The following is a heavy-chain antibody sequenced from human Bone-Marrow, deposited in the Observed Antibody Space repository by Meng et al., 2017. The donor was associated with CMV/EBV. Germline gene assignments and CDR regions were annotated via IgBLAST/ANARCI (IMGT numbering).Heavy chain of an antibody. CDR3: ARDDGEKMTMVGY. CDR2: IKQDGSEK. D-gene: IGHD4/OR15-4a*01. V-gene: IGHV3-7*01. Sequence: GGSLRLSCAASGFTFSSYCMTWVRQAPGKGLEWVANIKQDGSEKYYVDSVKGRFTISRDNAKNSVYLQMNSLRAEDTAVYYCARDDGEKMTMVGYWGQGTLVTVSS. J-gene: IGHJ4*02. CDR1: GFTFSSYC.